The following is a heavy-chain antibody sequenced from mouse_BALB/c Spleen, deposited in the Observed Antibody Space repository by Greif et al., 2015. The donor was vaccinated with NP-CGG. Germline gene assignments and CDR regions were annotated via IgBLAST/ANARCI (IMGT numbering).Heavy chain of an antibody. CDR1: GFTFSSYT. CDR2: ISSGGSYT. J-gene: IGHJ2*01. V-gene: IGHV5-6-4*01. Sequence: EVQGVESGGGLVKPGGSLKLSCAASGFTFSSYTMSWVRQTPEKRLEWVATISSGGSYTYYPDSVKGRFTISRDNAKNTLYLQMSSLKSEDTAMYYCTREGARDYWGQGTTLTVSS. D-gene: IGHD3-3*01. CDR3: TREGARDY.